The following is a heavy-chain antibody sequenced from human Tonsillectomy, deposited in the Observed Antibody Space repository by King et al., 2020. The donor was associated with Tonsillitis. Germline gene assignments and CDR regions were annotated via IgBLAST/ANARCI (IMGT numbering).Heavy chain of an antibody. Sequence: VQLLESGGGLVQPGGSLRLSCAASGFTFSSYAMSWVRQAPGKGLEWVSVIYSGATSTYYADSVKGRFTISRDNSKNTLYLQLSSLRADDTAVYYCAKDKYADSSGSPLDYWGQGTLVTASS. CDR2: IYSGATST. D-gene: IGHD3-22*01. V-gene: IGHV3-23*03. J-gene: IGHJ4*02. CDR1: GFTFSSYA. CDR3: AKDKYADSSGSPLDY.